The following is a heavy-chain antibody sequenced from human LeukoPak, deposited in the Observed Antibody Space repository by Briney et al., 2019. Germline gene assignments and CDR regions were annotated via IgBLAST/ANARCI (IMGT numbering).Heavy chain of an antibody. CDR2: IYYSGST. Sequence: SETLSLTCTVSGGSISSSSYYWGWIRQPPGKGLEWSGSIYYSGSTYYNPSLKRRVTISVDTSKNQFSLKLSSVTAADTAVYYCAVRIGAAGDYWGQGTLVTVSS. J-gene: IGHJ4*02. CDR1: GGSISSSSYY. CDR3: AVRIGAAGDY. V-gene: IGHV4-39*07. D-gene: IGHD6-13*01.